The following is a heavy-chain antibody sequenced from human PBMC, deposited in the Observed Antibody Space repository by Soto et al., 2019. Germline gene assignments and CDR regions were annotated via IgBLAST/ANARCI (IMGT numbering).Heavy chain of an antibody. V-gene: IGHV7-4-1*01. CDR2: INTNTGNP. CDR1: GYTFTSYA. D-gene: IGHD3-10*01. Sequence: ASVKVSCKASGYTFTSYAMNWVRQAPGQGLEWMGWINTNTGNPTYAQGFTGRFVFSLDTSVSTAYLQICSLKAEDTAVYYCAREMKENYYGSGSYSKYWYFDLWGRGTLVTVSS. J-gene: IGHJ2*01. CDR3: AREMKENYYGSGSYSKYWYFDL.